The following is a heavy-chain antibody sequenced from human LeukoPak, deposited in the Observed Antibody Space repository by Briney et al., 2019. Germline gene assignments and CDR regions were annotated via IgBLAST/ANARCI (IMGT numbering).Heavy chain of an antibody. V-gene: IGHV1-8*03. CDR2: MNPNSGNT. D-gene: IGHD3-10*01. J-gene: IGHJ6*03. Sequence: ASVKVSCKASGYTFTSYDINWVRQATGQGLEWMGWMNPNSGNTGYAHHFQGRVTITRKAPISTAYMELGSLRSEDTAVYYCARSGRITMVRAVIYRPALYSYYYMDVWGKGTTVTVS. CDR3: ARSGRITMVRAVIYRPALYSYYYMDV. CDR1: GYTFTSYD.